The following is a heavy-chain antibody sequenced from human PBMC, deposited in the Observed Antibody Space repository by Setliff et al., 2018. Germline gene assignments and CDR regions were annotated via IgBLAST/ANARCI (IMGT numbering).Heavy chain of an antibody. CDR1: GFTFSSYW. CDR3: ARDSPIRLGVIPS. J-gene: IGHJ4*02. D-gene: IGHD2-21*01. Sequence: GGSLRLSCAASGFTFSSYWMSWVRQAPGKGLEWVANIKQDGSEKYYADSVRGRFTISRDNAKNSVYLQMNSLRAEDTAIYFFARDSPIRLGVIPSWGPGTLVTVSS. CDR2: IKQDGSEK. V-gene: IGHV3-7*01.